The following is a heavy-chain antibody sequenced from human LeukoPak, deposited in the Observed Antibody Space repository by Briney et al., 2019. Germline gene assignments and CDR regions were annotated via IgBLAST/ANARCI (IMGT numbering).Heavy chain of an antibody. Sequence: KVSCKASGYTFTSYGISWVRQAPGQGLEWMGWISAYNGNTNYAQKLQGRVTMTTDTSTSTAYMELRSLRSDDTAVYYCARDGGIAAADNWFDPWGQGTLVTVSS. CDR3: ARDGGIAAADNWFDP. CDR1: GYTFTSYG. CDR2: ISAYNGNT. V-gene: IGHV1-18*01. D-gene: IGHD6-13*01. J-gene: IGHJ5*02.